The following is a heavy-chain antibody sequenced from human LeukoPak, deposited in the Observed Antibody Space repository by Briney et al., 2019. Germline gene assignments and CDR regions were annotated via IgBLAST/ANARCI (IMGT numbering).Heavy chain of an antibody. CDR2: ISSNGKNK. CDR1: GLTFSNYA. D-gene: IGHD3-10*01. Sequence: GGSLRLSCAASGLTFSNYAMYWVRQAPGKGLEWVALISSNGKNKYYTDSVKGRFTISRDTSKNTLDLEMNSLRVDDTAVYYCAREIFRGIAPKYWGQGTLVTVST. V-gene: IGHV3-30*04. J-gene: IGHJ4*02. CDR3: AREIFRGIAPKY.